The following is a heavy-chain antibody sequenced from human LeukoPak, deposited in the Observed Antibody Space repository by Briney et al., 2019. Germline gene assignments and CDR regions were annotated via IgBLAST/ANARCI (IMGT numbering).Heavy chain of an antibody. CDR2: ISYDGSNK. V-gene: IGHV3-30*18. J-gene: IGHJ4*02. CDR1: GFTFSSYG. Sequence: TGGSLRLSCAASGFTFSSYGMHWVRQAPGKGLEWVAVISYDGSNKYYADSVKGRFTISRDNSKNTLYLQMNSLRAEDTAVYYCAKRLLPSYYDPYYFDYWGQGTLVTVSS. D-gene: IGHD3-16*01. CDR3: AKRLLPSYYDPYYFDY.